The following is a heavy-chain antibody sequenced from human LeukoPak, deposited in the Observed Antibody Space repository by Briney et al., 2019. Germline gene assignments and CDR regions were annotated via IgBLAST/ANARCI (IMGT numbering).Heavy chain of an antibody. CDR3: ARLLGGSYSRYYYYGMDV. CDR2: ISSSSSYI. D-gene: IGHD1-26*01. CDR1: GFTFSSYS. V-gene: IGHV3-21*01. Sequence: PGGSLRLSCAASGFTFSSYSMNWVRQAPGKRLEWVSSISSSSSYIYYADSVKGRFTISRDNAKNSLYLQMNSLRAEDTAVYYCARLLGGSYSRYYYYGMDVWGQGTTVTVSS. J-gene: IGHJ6*02.